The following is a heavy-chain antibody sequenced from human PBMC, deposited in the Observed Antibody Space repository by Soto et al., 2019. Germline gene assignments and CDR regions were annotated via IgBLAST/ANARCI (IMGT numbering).Heavy chain of an antibody. J-gene: IGHJ4*02. D-gene: IGHD3-10*01. CDR3: ARDRYGSGGYYPS. Sequence: HPGGSLRLSCAASGFTFSSYGMHWVRQAPGKGLEWVAAIWYDGSNTYYADSVKGRFTISRDNSKNTLYLQMNSLRDEDTAVYYCARDRYGSGGYYPSWGQGTLVTVSS. CDR1: GFTFSSYG. V-gene: IGHV3-33*01. CDR2: IWYDGSNT.